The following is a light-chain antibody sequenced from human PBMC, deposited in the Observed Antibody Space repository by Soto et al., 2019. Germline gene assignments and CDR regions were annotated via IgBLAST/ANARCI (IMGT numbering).Light chain of an antibody. V-gene: IGLV2-23*02. CDR1: SSNVGSYKL. CDR2: EVN. Sequence: QSVLTQPASVSGSPGQSITISCTGTSSNVGSYKLVSWYQQHPGKAPKLMIFEVNKRPSGVSNRFSGSKSGNTASLTISGLKVEYEAYYYCCSSGGSPTYVFGTGTKVTVL. CDR3: CSSGGSPTYV. J-gene: IGLJ1*01.